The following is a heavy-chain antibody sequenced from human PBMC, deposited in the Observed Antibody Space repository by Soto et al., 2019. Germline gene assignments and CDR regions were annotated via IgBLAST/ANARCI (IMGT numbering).Heavy chain of an antibody. J-gene: IGHJ6*02. D-gene: IGHD3-10*01. CDR1: GDTFKNSV. Sequence: QVQLVQSGVEVKKPGSSVRVSCKASGDTFKNSVISWVRQAPGQGLELMGGTIPLFGTTDYAQKFQGRLTITTDESTTTAYMEVSRLTSEDTAVYYCVAELDFGKLSVVWGQGTTVIVSS. CDR3: VAELDFGKLSVV. V-gene: IGHV1-69*01. CDR2: TIPLFGTT.